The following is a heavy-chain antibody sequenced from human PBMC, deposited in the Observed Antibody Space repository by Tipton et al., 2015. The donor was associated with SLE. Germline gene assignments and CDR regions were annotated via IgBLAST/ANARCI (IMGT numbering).Heavy chain of an antibody. J-gene: IGHJ4*02. CDR3: ARHRIAAPLFDY. D-gene: IGHD6-6*01. Sequence: TLSLTCAVYGGSFSGYYWSWIRQPPGKGLEWIGEINHSGSTNYNPSLKSRVTISVGTSKNQFSLNLSSMTAADTAVYYCARHRIAAPLFDYWGQGTLVTVSS. V-gene: IGHV4-34*01. CDR1: GGSFSGYY. CDR2: INHSGST.